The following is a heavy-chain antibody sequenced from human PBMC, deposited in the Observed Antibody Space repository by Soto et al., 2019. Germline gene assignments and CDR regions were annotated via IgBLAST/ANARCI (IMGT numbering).Heavy chain of an antibody. CDR3: TIDIASSGVGELDY. CDR1: EFTFTSAW. Sequence: ESGGGLLKPGGSLRLSCVASEFTFTSAWLTWVRQAPGKGLEWVARIKSKTSGETTDYAAPVRGRFTISRDDSKATVYLQMNSLKTEDTAIYYCTIDIASSGVGELDYWGQGTQVTVSS. J-gene: IGHJ4*02. D-gene: IGHD5-12*01. V-gene: IGHV3-15*01. CDR2: IKSKTSGETT.